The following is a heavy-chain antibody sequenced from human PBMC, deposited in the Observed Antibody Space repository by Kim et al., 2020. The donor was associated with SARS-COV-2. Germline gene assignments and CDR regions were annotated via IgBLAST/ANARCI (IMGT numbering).Heavy chain of an antibody. D-gene: IGHD6-13*01. J-gene: IGHJ5*02. Sequence: ASVKVSCKASGYTFTSYAMHWVRQAPGQRLEWMGWINAGNGNTKYSQKFQGRVTITRDTSASTAYMELSSLRSEDTAVYYCARAPTFIAAAGRVSGWFDPWGQGTLVTVSS. V-gene: IGHV1-3*01. CDR3: ARAPTFIAAAGRVSGWFDP. CDR2: INAGNGNT. CDR1: GYTFTSYA.